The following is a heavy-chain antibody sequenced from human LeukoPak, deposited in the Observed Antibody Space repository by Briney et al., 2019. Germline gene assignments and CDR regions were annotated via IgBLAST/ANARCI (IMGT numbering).Heavy chain of an antibody. V-gene: IGHV1-46*01. CDR2: INPSGGST. CDR1: GYTFTSYY. Sequence: ASVKVSCKASGYTFTSYYMHWVRQAPGQGLEWMGIINPSGGSTSYAQKFQGRVTMTRDTSTSTAYMELSSLRSEDTAVYYCASSPEGGGDYEPFDYWGQGTLVTVSS. J-gene: IGHJ4*02. CDR3: ASSPEGGGDYEPFDY. D-gene: IGHD4-17*01.